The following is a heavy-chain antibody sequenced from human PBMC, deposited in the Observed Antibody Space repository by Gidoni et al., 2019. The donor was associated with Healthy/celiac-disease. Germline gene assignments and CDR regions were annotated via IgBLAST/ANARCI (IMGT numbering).Heavy chain of an antibody. V-gene: IGHV3-30-3*01. D-gene: IGHD2-2*01. CDR1: GFTFRSYA. CDR3: ARVQSIVVVPAAILLIDY. J-gene: IGHJ4*02. Sequence: QVQLVESGGGVVQPGRSLRLSCAASGFTFRSYAMHWVRQAPGKGLEWLAVISYYGSNKYYADSVKGRFTISRDNSKNTLYLQMNSLRAEDTAVYYCARVQSIVVVPAAILLIDYWGQGTLVTVSS. CDR2: ISYYGSNK.